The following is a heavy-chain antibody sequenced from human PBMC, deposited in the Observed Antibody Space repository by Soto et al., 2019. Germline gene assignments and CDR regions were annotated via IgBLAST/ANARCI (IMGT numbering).Heavy chain of an antibody. CDR3: ASEYCSGGSCHYYGMDV. J-gene: IGHJ6*02. CDR2: IWYDGSNK. CDR1: GFTFSSYG. D-gene: IGHD2-15*01. Sequence: QVQLVESGGGVVQPGRSLRLSCAASGFTFSSYGMHWVRQAPGKGLEGVAIIWYDGSNKYYADSVKGRFTISRDNPKNTLYLQMNSLRAEDTAVYYCASEYCSGGSCHYYGMDVWGQGTTVTVSS. V-gene: IGHV3-33*01.